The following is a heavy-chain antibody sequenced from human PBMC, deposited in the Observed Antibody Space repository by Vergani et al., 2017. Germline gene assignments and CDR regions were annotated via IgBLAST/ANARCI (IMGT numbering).Heavy chain of an antibody. CDR1: GFTFSSYV. CDR2: ISYDGSNK. V-gene: IGHV3-30*03. J-gene: IGHJ3*02. CDR3: ARWDYVGAFDI. Sequence: VQLVESGGGVVQPGRSLRLSCAASGFTFSSYVMHWVRQAPGKGLEWVAVISYDGSNKYYADSVKGRFTISRDNSKNTLYLQMNSLRAEDTAVYYCARWDYVGAFDIWGQGTMVTVSS. D-gene: IGHD4-23*01.